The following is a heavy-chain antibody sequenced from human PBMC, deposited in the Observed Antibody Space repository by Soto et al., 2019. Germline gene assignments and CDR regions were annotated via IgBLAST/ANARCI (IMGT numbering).Heavy chain of an antibody. CDR1: GFTFNTYV. D-gene: IGHD2-15*01. CDR3: EQDWGRYCSGSPCYLFES. V-gene: IGHV3-30*18. Sequence: QVQLMESGGGVVQPGRSLGLSCAASGFTFNTYVMHWVRQAPGKGLEWVAVISYNGNSKYYADSVKGRFTISRANSNNTVYLQMNRLRAADTAVFYCEQDWGRYCSGSPCYLFESWGQGTLVTVSS. J-gene: IGHJ4*02. CDR2: ISYNGNSK.